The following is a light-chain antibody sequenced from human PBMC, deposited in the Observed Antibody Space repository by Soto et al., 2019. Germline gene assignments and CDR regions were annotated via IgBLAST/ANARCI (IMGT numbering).Light chain of an antibody. CDR3: QQYNKWPPLT. V-gene: IGKV3-15*01. CDR2: GAS. CDR1: QSVSSN. Sequence: EIVMTQSPATLSVSPGERATLSCRASQSVSSNLAWYQQKPGQAPRLLIYGASTRATGIPARFGGSGSGTDFTLTISSLQSEDFAVYYCQQYNKWPPLTFGGGTKVDIK. J-gene: IGKJ4*01.